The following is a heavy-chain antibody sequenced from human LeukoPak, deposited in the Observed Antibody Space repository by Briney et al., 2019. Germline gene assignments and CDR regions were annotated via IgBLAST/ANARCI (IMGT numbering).Heavy chain of an antibody. CDR3: ARGGYSYGPIYYYYYMDV. CDR2: INTNTGNP. Sequence: ASVKVSCKASGYTFTSYAMNWVRQAPGQGLEWMGWINTNTGNPTYAQGFTGRFVFSLDTSVSTVYLQISSLKAEDTAVYYCARGGYSYGPIYYYYYMDVWGKGTTVTVSS. CDR1: GYTFTSYA. V-gene: IGHV7-4-1*02. J-gene: IGHJ6*03. D-gene: IGHD5-18*01.